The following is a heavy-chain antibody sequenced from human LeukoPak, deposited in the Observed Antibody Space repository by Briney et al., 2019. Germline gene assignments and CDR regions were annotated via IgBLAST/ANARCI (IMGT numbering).Heavy chain of an antibody. CDR3: ASMDYDFWSGYYGVGAFDI. D-gene: IGHD3-3*01. CDR2: IYYSGST. Sequence: LETLSLTCTVSGGSISSYYWSWIRQPPGKGLEWIGYIYYSGSTNYNPSLKSRVTISVDTSKNQFSLKLSSVTAADTAVYYCASMDYDFWSGYYGVGAFDIWGQGTMVTVSS. J-gene: IGHJ3*02. CDR1: GGSISSYY. V-gene: IGHV4-59*01.